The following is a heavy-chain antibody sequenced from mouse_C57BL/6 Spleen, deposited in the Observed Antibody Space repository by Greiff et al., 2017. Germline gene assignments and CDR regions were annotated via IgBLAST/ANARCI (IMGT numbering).Heavy chain of an antibody. CDR2: IDPENGDT. Sequence: EVKLQESGAELVRPGASVKLSCTASGFNIKDDYMHWVKQRPEQGLEWIGWIDPENGDTEYASKFQGKATITADTSSNTAYLQLSSLTSEDTAVYYCTTGVLRSFFAYWGQGTLVTVSA. J-gene: IGHJ3*01. D-gene: IGHD1-1*01. V-gene: IGHV14-4*01. CDR1: GFNIKDDY. CDR3: TTGVLRSFFAY.